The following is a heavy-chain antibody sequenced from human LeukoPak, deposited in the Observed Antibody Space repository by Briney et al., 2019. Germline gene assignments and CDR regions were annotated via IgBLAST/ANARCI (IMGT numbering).Heavy chain of an antibody. D-gene: IGHD3-22*01. CDR2: ISAYSGNT. CDR3: ARSGYSGHAFDI. J-gene: IGHJ3*02. Sequence: GGSVKVSCKASGYTFTSYGMSWVRQAPGQGLEWMGWISAYSGNTNYAEKPQGRVTMTRDTAKSTAYMELRSLRSADTAVYYCARSGYSGHAFDIWGQGTMVTVSS. V-gene: IGHV1-18*01. CDR1: GYTFTSYG.